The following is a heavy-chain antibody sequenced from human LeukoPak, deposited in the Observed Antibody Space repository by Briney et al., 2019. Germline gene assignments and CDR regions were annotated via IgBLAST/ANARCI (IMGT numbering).Heavy chain of an antibody. CDR3: AKDEATSGGGLAS. D-gene: IGHD3-16*01. J-gene: IGHJ4*02. V-gene: IGHV3-53*01. Sequence: GGSLTLSCAASGFTVSGTHMSWVRQAPGKGLEWVAAMYTGGTTYYADSVKGRFTISRDNSKNTLYLHMNSLSAADTAVYYCAKDEATSGGGLASGGQGTLVSVS. CDR2: MYTGGTT. CDR1: GFTVSGTH.